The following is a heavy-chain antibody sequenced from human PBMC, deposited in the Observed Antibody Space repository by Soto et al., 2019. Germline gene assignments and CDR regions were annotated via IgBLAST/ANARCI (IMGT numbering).Heavy chain of an antibody. V-gene: IGHV3-20*04. D-gene: IGHD6-19*01. J-gene: IGHJ4*02. CDR2: INWNGGST. CDR3: SRLYSSGWYGPGRY. Sequence: EVQLVESGGGVVRPGGSLRLSCAASGFTFDDYGMSWVRQAPGKGLEWVSGINWNGGSTGYADSVKGRFTISRDNAKNSLYLQMNSLRAEDTDLDYCSRLYSSGWYGPGRYWGQGTLVTVSS. CDR1: GFTFDDYG.